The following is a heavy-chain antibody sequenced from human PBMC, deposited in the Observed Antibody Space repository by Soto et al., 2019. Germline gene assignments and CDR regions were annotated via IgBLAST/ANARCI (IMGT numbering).Heavy chain of an antibody. J-gene: IGHJ5*02. Sequence: TLSLTCTVSGGSISSGGYYWSWIRQHPGKGLEWIGYIYYSGSTYYNPSLKSRVTISVDTSKNQFSLKLSSVTAADTAVYYCARVLRGYRNAIALNWFDPWGQGTLVTVSS. CDR3: ARVLRGYRNAIALNWFDP. CDR2: IYYSGST. V-gene: IGHV4-31*03. CDR1: GGSISSGGYY. D-gene: IGHD5-18*01.